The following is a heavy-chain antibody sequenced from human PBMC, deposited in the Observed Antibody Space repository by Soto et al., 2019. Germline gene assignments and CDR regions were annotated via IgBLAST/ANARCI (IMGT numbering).Heavy chain of an antibody. CDR3: ARAYSDAFDI. CDR1: GFTFSDYY. Sequence: GGPLRLSCAASGFTFSDYYMTWIRQAPGKGLEWVSYISSSGTGIYYPDSVKGRFTISRDNAKNSLYLQMSSLRAEDTAVYYCARAYSDAFDIWGQGTMVTVSS. V-gene: IGHV3-11*01. D-gene: IGHD2-15*01. CDR2: ISSSGTGI. J-gene: IGHJ3*02.